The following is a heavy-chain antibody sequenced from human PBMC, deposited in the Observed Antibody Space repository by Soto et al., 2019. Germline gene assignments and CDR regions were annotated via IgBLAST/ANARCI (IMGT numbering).Heavy chain of an antibody. V-gene: IGHV4-34*01. CDR1: GGSFSGYY. CDR3: ARDKITGLFDY. CDR2: INHSGST. J-gene: IGHJ4*02. Sequence: PSETLSLTCAVYGGSFSGYYWTWIRQPPGTGLEWIGEINHSGSTNYNPSLESRVTISVDTSKNQFSLKLTSVTAAGTAVYYCARDKITGLFDYWGQGTLVTVSS. D-gene: IGHD2-8*02.